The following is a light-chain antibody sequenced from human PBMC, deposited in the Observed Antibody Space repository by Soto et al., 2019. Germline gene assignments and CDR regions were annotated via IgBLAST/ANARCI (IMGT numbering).Light chain of an antibody. CDR2: AAS. Sequence: DIQMTQSPSSLSAYVGDRVTITCRASQGISTYLAWYQQKPGKVPKLLIYAASTLQSWVPSRFSGSGSGTXXXXXXSXLQPEDVATYYCQKYNSAPWTFGQGNKVEIK. J-gene: IGKJ1*01. V-gene: IGKV1-27*01. CDR1: QGISTY. CDR3: QKYNSAPWT.